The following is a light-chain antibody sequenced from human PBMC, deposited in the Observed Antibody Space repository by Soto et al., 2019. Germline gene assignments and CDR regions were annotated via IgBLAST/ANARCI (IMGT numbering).Light chain of an antibody. Sequence: DIQMTQSPSTLSASVGDRVTITCRASQSISSWLAWYQQKPGKAPKLLIYDASSLESGAPSRFSGSGSGTEFTLTISSLQPDDFATYCCQQYNSYPYTFGQGTKLEIK. J-gene: IGKJ2*01. V-gene: IGKV1-5*01. CDR1: QSISSW. CDR3: QQYNSYPYT. CDR2: DAS.